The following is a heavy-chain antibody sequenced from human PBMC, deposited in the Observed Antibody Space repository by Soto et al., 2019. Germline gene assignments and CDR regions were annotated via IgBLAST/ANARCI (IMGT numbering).Heavy chain of an antibody. V-gene: IGHV3-49*04. J-gene: IGHJ4*02. Sequence: EVRLVESGGGLVESGRSLRLYCTGSGFNFGNYAMSWVRQAPGKGPEWVGFIRSETYGGTPDYAASLRGRFTISRDDSKSIAYLEINSLQTDDTAVYYCTRYYYASSGYYVYWGQGTLVTVSS. CDR2: IRSETYGGTP. CDR1: GFNFGNYA. CDR3: TRYYYASSGYYVY. D-gene: IGHD3-22*01.